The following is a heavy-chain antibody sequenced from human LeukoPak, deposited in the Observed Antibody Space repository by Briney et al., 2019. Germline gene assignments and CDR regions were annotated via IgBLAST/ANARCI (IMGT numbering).Heavy chain of an antibody. D-gene: IGHD2-2*01. J-gene: IGHJ4*02. CDR2: ISGSGGST. CDR3: AKSNVVVPAASLYYFDY. CDR1: GFTFSSYA. Sequence: GGSLRLSCAASGFTFSSYAMSWVRQAPGKGLEWVSAISGSGGSTYYADSVKGRFTISRDKSKNTLYLQMNSLRAEDTVLYYCAKSNVVVPAASLYYFDYWGQGNLVTVSS. V-gene: IGHV3-23*01.